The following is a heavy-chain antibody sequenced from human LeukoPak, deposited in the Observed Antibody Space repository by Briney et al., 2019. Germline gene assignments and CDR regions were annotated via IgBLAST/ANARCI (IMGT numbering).Heavy chain of an antibody. D-gene: IGHD3-22*01. Sequence: PGGSLRLSCAVSGITLSNYGMTWVRQAPGEGLEWVAGISDTGGRTNYAESVKGRLTLSRDNPKNTLDLQMNTLRAADTAVYFCAKRGVVIRVILVGFHKEAYYFDSWGQGALVTVSS. CDR2: ISDTGGRT. CDR3: AKRGVVIRVILVGFHKEAYYFDS. CDR1: GITLSNYG. V-gene: IGHV3-23*01. J-gene: IGHJ4*02.